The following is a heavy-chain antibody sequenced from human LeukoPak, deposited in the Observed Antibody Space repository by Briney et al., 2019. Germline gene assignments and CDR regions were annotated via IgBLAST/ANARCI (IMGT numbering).Heavy chain of an antibody. CDR1: GDSVSSGSYY. J-gene: IGHJ6*03. D-gene: IGHD3-10*01. CDR3: ARVLWFGESKKGYSYYMDV. Sequence: KPSETLSLTCTVSGDSVSSGSYYWGWIRQPPGEGLEWIGSIYYSDDTYYNPSLESRVTISVDTSKNQFSLKLSSVTAADTAVYYCARVLWFGESKKGYSYYMDVWGKGTTVTVSS. CDR2: IYYSDDT. V-gene: IGHV4-39*01.